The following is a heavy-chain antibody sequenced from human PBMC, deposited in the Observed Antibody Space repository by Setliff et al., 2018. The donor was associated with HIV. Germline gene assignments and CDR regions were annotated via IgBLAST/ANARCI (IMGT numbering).Heavy chain of an antibody. J-gene: IGHJ6*03. CDR2: IIPIFGTA. D-gene: IGHD3-3*01. CDR3: ARGLYYKFWSGYSDYYNYYDMDV. CDR1: GYTFTSYG. Sequence: SVKVSCKASGYTFTSYGISWVRQAPGEGLECMGGIIPIFGTANYAQKFQGRVTITADESTSTVYMELSSLRSEDTAVYYCARGLYYKFWSGYSDYYNYYDMDVWGKGTTVTVSS. V-gene: IGHV1-69*13.